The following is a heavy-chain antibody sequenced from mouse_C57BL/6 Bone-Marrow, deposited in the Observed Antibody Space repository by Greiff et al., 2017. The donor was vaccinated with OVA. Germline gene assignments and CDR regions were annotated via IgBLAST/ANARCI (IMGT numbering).Heavy chain of an antibody. D-gene: IGHD1-1*01. J-gene: IGHJ4*01. CDR1: GFTFSDYG. Sequence: EVQGVESGGGLVQPGGSLELSCAASGFTFSDYGMAWVRQAPRKGPEWVAFISNLAYSIYYADTVTGRFTISRENAKNTLYLEMSSLRSEDTAMYYCASYYGSYAMDYWGQGTSVTVSS. V-gene: IGHV5-15*01. CDR2: ISNLAYSI. CDR3: ASYYGSYAMDY.